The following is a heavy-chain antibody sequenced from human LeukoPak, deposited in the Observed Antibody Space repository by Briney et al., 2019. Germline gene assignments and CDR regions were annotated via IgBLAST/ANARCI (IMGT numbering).Heavy chain of an antibody. CDR1: GFTFGDYA. Sequence: GGSLRLSCTASGFTFGDYAMSWFRQAPGKGLEGVGFIRSKAYGGTTEYAASVEGRFTISRDDSKSIAYLQMNSLKTEDTAVYYCTRDGDFWSGYYFDYWGQGTLVTVSS. J-gene: IGHJ4*02. CDR2: IRSKAYGGTT. D-gene: IGHD3-3*01. V-gene: IGHV3-49*03. CDR3: TRDGDFWSGYYFDY.